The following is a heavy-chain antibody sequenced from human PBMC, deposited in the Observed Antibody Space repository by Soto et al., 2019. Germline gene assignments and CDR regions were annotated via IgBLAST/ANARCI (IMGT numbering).Heavy chain of an antibody. CDR1: GFTLSSYG. D-gene: IGHD3-10*01. CDR2: ISYDGSNK. J-gene: IGHJ4*02. CDR3: ATARAAFGESPEFDY. V-gene: IGHV3-30*03. Sequence: QVQLVESGGGVVQPGRSLRLSCAASGFTLSSYGIHWVRQAPGKGLEWVAGISYDGSNKYYLDSVKGRFTISRDNSKHALHRQLETLNREDTAVYYWATARAAFGESPEFDYWGQGTLVTVSS.